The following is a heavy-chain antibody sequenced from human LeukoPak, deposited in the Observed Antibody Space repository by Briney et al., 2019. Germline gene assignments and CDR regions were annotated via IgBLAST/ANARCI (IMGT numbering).Heavy chain of an antibody. CDR2: IYYSGST. CDR1: GGSISTYY. V-gene: IGHV4-59*01. CDR3: AREEVPHGFDI. Sequence: SETLSLTCTVSGGSISTYYWSWIRQPPGKGREYIGYIYYSGSTNCNPSLKSRVTMSLDTSKNQFALKLSSVTAADTAVYYCAREEVPHGFDIWGQGTMVTVSS. J-gene: IGHJ3*02.